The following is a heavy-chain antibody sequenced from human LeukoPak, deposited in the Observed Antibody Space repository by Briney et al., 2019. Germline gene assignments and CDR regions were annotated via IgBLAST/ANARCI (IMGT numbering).Heavy chain of an antibody. CDR1: GFTFDDYA. CDR3: AKAPWAQWLVFDY. V-gene: IGHV3-9*01. D-gene: IGHD6-19*01. CDR2: ISWNSGSI. Sequence: PGGSLRLSCAASGFTFDDYAMHWVRQAPGKGLEWVSGISWNSGSIGYADSVKGRFTISRDNAKNSLYLQMNSLRAEDTAVYYCAKAPWAQWLVFDYWGQGTLVTLSS. J-gene: IGHJ4*02.